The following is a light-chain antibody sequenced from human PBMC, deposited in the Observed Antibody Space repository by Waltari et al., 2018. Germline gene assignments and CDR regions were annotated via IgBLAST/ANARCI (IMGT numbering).Light chain of an antibody. CDR1: QSVHSW. V-gene: IGKV1-5*03. CDR2: QAS. J-gene: IGKJ2*01. Sequence: DIQMTQSPSTLSASVGDRVTITCRASQSVHSWLAWHQQKPGKAPKLLIYQASTLKSGVPSRFSGSGSGTEFTLTISSLQPDDFATYYCQQYEGYSTFGQGTKLEIK. CDR3: QQYEGYST.